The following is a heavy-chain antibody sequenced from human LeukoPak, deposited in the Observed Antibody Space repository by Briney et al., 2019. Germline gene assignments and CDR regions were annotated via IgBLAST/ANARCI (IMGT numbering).Heavy chain of an antibody. Sequence: GGSLRLSCAASGFTFSTYWTHWVRQAPGKGLVWVSRIHPDGSSTSYADSVKGRFTISRHNAKNTLYLQMNSLRAEDTGVFYCARGRYCTSASCYLDYWGQGTLVTVSS. CDR2: IHPDGSST. J-gene: IGHJ4*02. CDR3: ARGRYCTSASCYLDY. D-gene: IGHD2-2*01. CDR1: GFTFSTYW. V-gene: IGHV3-74*01.